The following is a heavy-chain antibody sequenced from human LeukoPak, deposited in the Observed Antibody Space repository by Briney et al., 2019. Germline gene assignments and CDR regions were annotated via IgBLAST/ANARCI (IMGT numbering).Heavy chain of an antibody. D-gene: IGHD3-22*01. Sequence: ASVKVSCKASGGTFGSYAITWVRQAPGQGLEWMGRIIPIFGTANYAQKFQGRVTITTDESTSTAYMELSSLRSEDTAVYYCAREPTMIVAAFDIWGQGTMVTVSS. V-gene: IGHV1-69*05. J-gene: IGHJ3*02. CDR2: IIPIFGTA. CDR3: AREPTMIVAAFDI. CDR1: GGTFGSYA.